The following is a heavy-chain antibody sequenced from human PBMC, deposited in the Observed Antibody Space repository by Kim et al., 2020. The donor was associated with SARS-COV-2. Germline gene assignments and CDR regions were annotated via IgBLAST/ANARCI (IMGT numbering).Heavy chain of an antibody. CDR2: INNSGST. Sequence: SETLSLTCAVYGGSFSGYYWSWIRQPPGKGLEWIGEINNSGSTNYNPSPKSRVTISVDTSKNQFSLKLSSVTAADTAVYYCARGTITMIVVVIIPYYYYYMDVWGKGTRSPSP. D-gene: IGHD3-22*01. CDR3: ARGTITMIVVVIIPYYYYYMDV. J-gene: IGHJ6*03. V-gene: IGHV4-34*01. CDR1: GGSFSGYY.